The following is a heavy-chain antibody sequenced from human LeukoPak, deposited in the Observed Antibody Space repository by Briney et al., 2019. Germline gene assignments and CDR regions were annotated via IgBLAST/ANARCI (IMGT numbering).Heavy chain of an antibody. Sequence: GGSLKLSCAASGFTFSSYSMNWVRQTPGKGLEWVSSISSSSSYIYYADSVKGRFTISRDNAKNSLYLQMNSLRAEDTAVYFCARDPYSGNYGAYYYYYMDVWGKGTTVTISS. CDR2: ISSSSSYI. J-gene: IGHJ6*03. V-gene: IGHV3-21*01. CDR3: ARDPYSGNYGAYYYYYMDV. CDR1: GFTFSSYS. D-gene: IGHD1-26*01.